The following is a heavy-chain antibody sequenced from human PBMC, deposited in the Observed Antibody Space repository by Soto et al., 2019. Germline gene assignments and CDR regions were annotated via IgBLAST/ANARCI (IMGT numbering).Heavy chain of an antibody. D-gene: IGHD2-2*01. V-gene: IGHV4-39*01. CDR3: ARPRPDCSSTSCYGFYFDY. CDR2: IYYSGST. Sequence: SETLSLTCTVSGGSISSSSYYWGWIRQPPGKGLEWIGSIYYSGSTYYNPSLKSRVTISVDTSKNQFSLKLSSVTAADTAVYYCARPRPDCSSTSCYGFYFDYWGQG. CDR1: GGSISSSSYY. J-gene: IGHJ4*02.